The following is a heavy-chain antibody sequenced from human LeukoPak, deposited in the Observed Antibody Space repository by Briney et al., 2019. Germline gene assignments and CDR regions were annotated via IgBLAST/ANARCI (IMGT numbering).Heavy chain of an antibody. CDR1: GLTFSDYY. CDR3: ATGYSSGGDY. Sequence: GGPLRLSCAASGLTFSDYYMSWIRQAPGKGLEWVSYISSSSSYTNYADSVKGRFTISRDNAKNSLYLQMDSLRAEDTAVYYCATGYSSGGDYWGQGTLVTVPS. J-gene: IGHJ4*02. V-gene: IGHV3-11*06. CDR2: ISSSSSYT. D-gene: IGHD6-19*01.